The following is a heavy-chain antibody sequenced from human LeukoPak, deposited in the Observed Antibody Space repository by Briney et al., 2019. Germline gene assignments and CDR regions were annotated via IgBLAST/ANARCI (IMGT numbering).Heavy chain of an antibody. V-gene: IGHV3-9*01. CDR1: GFTFDDYA. D-gene: IGHD7-27*01. Sequence: GRSLRLSCAASGFTFDDYAMHWVRQAPGKGLEWVSGISWNSGNIGYADSVKGRFTISRDNAKNSLYLQMNSLRAEDTALYYCAKDMRATHWGFAFDIWGQGTMVTVSS. J-gene: IGHJ3*02. CDR2: ISWNSGNI. CDR3: AKDMRATHWGFAFDI.